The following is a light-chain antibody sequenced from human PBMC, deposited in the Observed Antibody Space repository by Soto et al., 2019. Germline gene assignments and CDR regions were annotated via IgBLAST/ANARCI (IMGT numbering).Light chain of an antibody. CDR3: SSFTRRSTALYV. CDR2: DVS. J-gene: IGLJ1*01. Sequence: QSALTQPASVSGSPGQSITISCTGTSSDVGYYNYVSWYQQHPGKAPKLLIYDVSNRPSGVPDRFSGSKSANTASLTISGLQAEDEADYYCSSFTRRSTALYVFGTGTKLTVL. CDR1: SSDVGYYNY. V-gene: IGLV2-14*03.